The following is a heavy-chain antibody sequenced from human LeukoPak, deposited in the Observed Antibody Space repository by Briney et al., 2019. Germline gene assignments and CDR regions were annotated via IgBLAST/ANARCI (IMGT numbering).Heavy chain of an antibody. V-gene: IGHV5-10-1*01. Sequence: GESLKISCKGSGYRFTSYWISWVRQMPGKGLEWMGRIDPSDSYTNYSPSFQGHVTISADKSISTAYLQWSSLKASDTAMYYCATPSPRVNYDFWSGYYYHWGQGTLVTVSS. CDR2: IDPSDSYT. D-gene: IGHD3-3*01. CDR3: ATPSPRVNYDFWSGYYYH. CDR1: GYRFTSYW. J-gene: IGHJ5*02.